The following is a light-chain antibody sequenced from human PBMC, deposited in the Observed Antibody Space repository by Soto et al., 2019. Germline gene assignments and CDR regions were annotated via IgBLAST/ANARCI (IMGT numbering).Light chain of an antibody. Sequence: DIVITQSPDSLAVSLCERSTINCESSQRVLFTSNNKNYLAWYQQKPGQPPKLLLSWASARESGVPERFSGSGSGTLFTLSISSLQAEDVAVYYCQQYYTLPLTFGGGTKVDI. J-gene: IGKJ4*01. V-gene: IGKV4-1*01. CDR2: WAS. CDR1: QRVLFTSNNKNY. CDR3: QQYYTLPLT.